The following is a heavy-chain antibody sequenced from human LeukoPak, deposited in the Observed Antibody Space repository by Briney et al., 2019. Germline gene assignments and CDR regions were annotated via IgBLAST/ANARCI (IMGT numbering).Heavy chain of an antibody. CDR2: INPNSGGT. D-gene: IGHD3-10*01. J-gene: IGHJ4*02. CDR1: GYTLTSYG. Sequence: ASVKVSCKASGYTLTSYGISWVRQAPGQGLEWMGWINPNSGGTNYAQKFQGRVTMTRDTSISTAYMELSRLRSDDTAVYYCARGYNVLLWFGESTQYDYWGQGTLVTVSS. V-gene: IGHV1-2*02. CDR3: ARGYNVLLWFGESTQYDY.